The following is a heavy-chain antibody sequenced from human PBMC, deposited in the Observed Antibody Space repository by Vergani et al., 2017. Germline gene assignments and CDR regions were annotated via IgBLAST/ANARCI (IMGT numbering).Heavy chain of an antibody. J-gene: IGHJ6*03. Sequence: EVQLVESGGGLIQPGGSLRLSCAASGFTVSSNYMSWVRQAPGKGLEWVSVIYSGGSTYYADSVKGRFTISRDNSKNTLYLQMNSLRAEDTAVYYCARVVYYSNYYYYYMDVWGKGTTVTVS. D-gene: IGHD4-11*01. CDR3: ARVVYYSNYYYYYMDV. CDR1: GFTVSSNY. CDR2: IYSGGST. V-gene: IGHV3-53*01.